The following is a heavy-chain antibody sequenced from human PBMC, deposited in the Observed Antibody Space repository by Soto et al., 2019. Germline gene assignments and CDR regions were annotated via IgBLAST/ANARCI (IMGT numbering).Heavy chain of an antibody. CDR3: ARDLSGRADV. D-gene: IGHD3-10*01. CDR2: MNEDGGTT. Sequence: EVQLVESGGGLVRPGGSLRLSCAASGFTFSSYWMHWVRQAPGKGLVWVSRMNEDGGTTDYADSVKGRFTISRDNAKNTLYLQMNSLRFEDTAVYYCARDLSGRADVWGQGTTVTVSS. CDR1: GFTFSSYW. V-gene: IGHV3-74*02. J-gene: IGHJ6*02.